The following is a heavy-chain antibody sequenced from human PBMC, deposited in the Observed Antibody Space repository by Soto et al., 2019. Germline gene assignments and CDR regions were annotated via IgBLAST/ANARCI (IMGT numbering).Heavy chain of an antibody. CDR1: GFTFSSYG. Sequence: GGSLTLSCAASGFTFSSYGMHWVRQAPGKGLEWVAVISYDGSNKYYADSVKGRFTISRDNSKNTLYLQMNSLRAEDTAVYYCAKVGPYDFWSGLTDVWGQGTTVTVSS. CDR3: AKVGPYDFWSGLTDV. J-gene: IGHJ6*02. V-gene: IGHV3-30*18. D-gene: IGHD3-3*01. CDR2: ISYDGSNK.